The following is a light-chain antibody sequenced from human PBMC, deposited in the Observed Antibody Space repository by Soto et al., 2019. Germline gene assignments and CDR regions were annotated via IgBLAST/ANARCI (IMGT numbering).Light chain of an antibody. CDR1: SSNIGGNY. CDR2: DNM. Sequence: QSVLTQPPSVSEAPGQKVTISCSGSSSNIGGNYVYWYQVLPRTAPKLLIYDNMKRHSGIPDRFSGSKSGTSATLGITELAIGDEAEYFCGTWDSSLGTVVFGGGTQLTVL. J-gene: IGLJ2*01. CDR3: GTWDSSLGTVV. V-gene: IGLV1-51*01.